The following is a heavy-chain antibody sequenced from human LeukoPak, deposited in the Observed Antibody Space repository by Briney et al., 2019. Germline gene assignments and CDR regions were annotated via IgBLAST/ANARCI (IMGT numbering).Heavy chain of an antibody. CDR1: GFTFSRYS. CDR2: ISRSSTTI. J-gene: IGHJ3*02. Sequence: GGSLRLSCAASGFTFSRYSMNWVRQAPGKGLEWVSYISRSSTTIYYADSVKGRFTISRGNAKNSLYLQMNSLRAEDTAVYYCAKDTITAAGIDAFDIWGQGTMVTVSS. V-gene: IGHV3-48*04. CDR3: AKDTITAAGIDAFDI. D-gene: IGHD6-13*01.